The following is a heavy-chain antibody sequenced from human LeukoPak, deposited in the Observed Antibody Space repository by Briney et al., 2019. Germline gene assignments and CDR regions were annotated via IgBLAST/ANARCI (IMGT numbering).Heavy chain of an antibody. D-gene: IGHD3-22*01. CDR2: ISSSSSYT. V-gene: IGHV3-11*03. CDR3: AKNAEHFYDSRSEG. CDR1: GFTFSDYY. Sequence: KTGGSLRLSCAASGFTFSDYYMSWIRQAPGKGLEWVSYISSSSSYTNYADSVRGRFTISRDSSKNTLYLEMNRLRPEDTAIYYCAKNAEHFYDSRSEGWGQGTLVTVSS. J-gene: IGHJ4*02.